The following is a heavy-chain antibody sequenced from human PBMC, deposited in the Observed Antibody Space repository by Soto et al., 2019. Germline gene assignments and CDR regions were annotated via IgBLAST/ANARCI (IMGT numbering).Heavy chain of an antibody. Sequence: SLTLSCAASGFTFNSYALHCVRQAPGKGLEWLGIISYDGSDRFYADSVKGRFTISRDNSKNTLYLKMNFLRSDERAVYFCAREGRGTQLVQRRSWFAPWGQGTLVTVSS. J-gene: IGHJ5*02. CDR1: GFTFNSYA. D-gene: IGHD6-6*01. CDR3: AREGRGTQLVQRRSWFAP. CDR2: ISYDGSDR. V-gene: IGHV3-30-3*01.